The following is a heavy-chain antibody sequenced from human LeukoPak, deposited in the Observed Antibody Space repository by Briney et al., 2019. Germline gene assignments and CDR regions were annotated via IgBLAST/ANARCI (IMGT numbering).Heavy chain of an antibody. V-gene: IGHV3-23*01. Sequence: GGSLRLSCAASGFTFSTYAMSWVRQAPGKGLEWVSVVSGTGGRTYYADSVKGRFTISRDNSKNTLYLQRSSLRAEDTAVYYCAKGGKWDVTPFDYWGQGTLVTVSS. D-gene: IGHD1-26*01. CDR1: GFTFSTYA. J-gene: IGHJ4*02. CDR3: AKGGKWDVTPFDY. CDR2: VSGTGGRT.